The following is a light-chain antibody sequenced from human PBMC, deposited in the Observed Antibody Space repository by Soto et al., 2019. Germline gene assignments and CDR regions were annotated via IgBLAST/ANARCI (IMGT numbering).Light chain of an antibody. V-gene: IGKV3-20*01. Sequence: EIVLTQSPGTLSLSPGERATLSCRASQSVSNSYLAWYRQKPGQAPTLLIYGASSRATGIPDRFSGSGSGTDFTLTTSRLEPEDFAVYYCQQYASSPLTFGGGTKVEIK. CDR3: QQYASSPLT. J-gene: IGKJ4*01. CDR1: QSVSNSY. CDR2: GAS.